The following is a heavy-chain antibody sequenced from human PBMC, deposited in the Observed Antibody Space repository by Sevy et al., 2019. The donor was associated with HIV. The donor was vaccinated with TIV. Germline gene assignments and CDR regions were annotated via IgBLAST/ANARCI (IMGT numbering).Heavy chain of an antibody. J-gene: IGHJ6*02. CDR3: ARVMDTAMPGVYYYGMDV. Sequence: GGSLRLSCAASGFTFSSYAMHWVRQAPGKGLEWVAVISYDGSNKYYADSVKGRFTISRDNSKNTLYLQMNSLRAEDTAVYYCARVMDTAMPGVYYYGMDVWGQGTTVTVSS. V-gene: IGHV3-30*04. D-gene: IGHD5-18*01. CDR1: GFTFSSYA. CDR2: ISYDGSNK.